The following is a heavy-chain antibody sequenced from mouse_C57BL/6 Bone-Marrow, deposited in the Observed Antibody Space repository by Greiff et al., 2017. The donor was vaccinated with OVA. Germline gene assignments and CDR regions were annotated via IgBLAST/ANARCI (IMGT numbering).Heavy chain of an antibody. V-gene: IGHV3-6*01. CDR2: ISYDGST. CDR1: GYSITSGYY. J-gene: IGHJ1*03. Sequence: EVQLQESGPGLVKPSQSLSLTCSVTGYSITSGYYWNWIRQFPGNKLEWMGYISYDGSTNYNPSLKNRISITRDTSKNQFFLKLNSVTTEDTATYDCARYYYGSLSYWYFDVWGTGTTVTVSS. D-gene: IGHD1-1*01. CDR3: ARYYYGSLSYWYFDV.